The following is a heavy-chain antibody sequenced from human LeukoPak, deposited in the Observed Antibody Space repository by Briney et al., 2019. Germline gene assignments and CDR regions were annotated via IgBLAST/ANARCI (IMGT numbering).Heavy chain of an antibody. D-gene: IGHD3-9*01. CDR2: IYYSGST. CDR3: ARVTYFDWLLSY. J-gene: IGHJ4*02. Sequence: SSETLSLTCTVSGGSISSYYWSWIRQPPGKGLEWIGYIYYSGSTNYNPSLKSRVTISVDTSKNQFSLKLSSVTAADTAVYYCARVTYFDWLLSYWGQGTLVTVSS. CDR1: GGSISSYY. V-gene: IGHV4-59*01.